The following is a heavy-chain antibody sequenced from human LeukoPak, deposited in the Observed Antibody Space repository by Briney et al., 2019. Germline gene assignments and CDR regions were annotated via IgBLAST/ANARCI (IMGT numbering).Heavy chain of an antibody. J-gene: IGHJ4*02. D-gene: IGHD3-16*01. CDR3: ARSRGFWGELDF. CDR2: FYTSGST. Sequence: PSQTLSLTCTVSGGSISSGGYYWSWIRQPAGKGLEWIGRFYTSGSTNHNPSLKSRITMSVDTSKNQFSLKLSSVTAADAAVYYCARSRGFWGELDFWGQGTVVTVSS. CDR1: GGSISSGGYY. V-gene: IGHV4-61*02.